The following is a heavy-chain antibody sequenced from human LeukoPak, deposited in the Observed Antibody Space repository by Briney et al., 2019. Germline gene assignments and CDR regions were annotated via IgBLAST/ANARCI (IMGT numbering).Heavy chain of an antibody. Sequence: GGSLRLSCAASGFPFSSYWMPWVRQAPGKGLEWVSRVNSDGSTTTYADSVKGRFTISRDNAKNTLYLQMNSLRVEDTAVYYCAVKGGYNDPDAPFDYWGPGTLVTVSS. D-gene: IGHD5-12*01. CDR2: VNSDGSTT. V-gene: IGHV3-74*01. J-gene: IGHJ4*02. CDR3: AVKGGYNDPDAPFDY. CDR1: GFPFSSYW.